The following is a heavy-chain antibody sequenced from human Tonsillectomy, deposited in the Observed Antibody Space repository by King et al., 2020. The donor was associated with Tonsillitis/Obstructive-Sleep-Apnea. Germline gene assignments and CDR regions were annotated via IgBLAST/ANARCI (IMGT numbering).Heavy chain of an antibody. D-gene: IGHD1-20*01. J-gene: IGHJ4*02. CDR3: AKSNWNDEWTPGYYFDY. Sequence: VQLVESEAELKKPGASVKVSCKASGSTFTSCGISWVRQAPGQGLEWIECTSTYNGNTNYAQKLQGRVTMTTDTSTTTAYMELRSLGSDDTAGYYCAKSNWNDEWTPGYYFDYWGQGTLVTVSS. CDR1: GSTFTSCG. CDR2: TSTYNGNT. V-gene: IGHV1-18*01.